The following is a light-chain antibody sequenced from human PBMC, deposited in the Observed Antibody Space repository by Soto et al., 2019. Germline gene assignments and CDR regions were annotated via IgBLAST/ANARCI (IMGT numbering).Light chain of an antibody. CDR3: QQYGSSPKT. V-gene: IGKV3-20*01. Sequence: EIVMTQSPATLSVSPGGRATLSCRASQSISDTLAWYQQKPGQAPRLLIYGASSRATGIPDRFSGSGSGTDFALTISRLEPEDFAVYYCQQYGSSPKTFGQGTRWIS. CDR2: GAS. CDR1: QSISDT. J-gene: IGKJ1*01.